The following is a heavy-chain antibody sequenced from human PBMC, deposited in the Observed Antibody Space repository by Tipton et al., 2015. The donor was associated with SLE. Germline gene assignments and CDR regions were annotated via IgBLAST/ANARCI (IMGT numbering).Heavy chain of an antibody. J-gene: IGHJ3*02. V-gene: IGHV4-39*07. CDR3: ARSLFYYDSSGYFENHDAFDI. D-gene: IGHD3-22*01. CDR1: GGSISSSSYY. CDR2: IYYSGST. Sequence: TLSLTCTVSGGSISSSSYYWAWIRQPPGKGLEWIGSIYYSGSTYYNPSLKSRVTISVDTSKNQFSLKLSSVTAADTAVYDCARSLFYYDSSGYFENHDAFDIWGQVTMVTVSS.